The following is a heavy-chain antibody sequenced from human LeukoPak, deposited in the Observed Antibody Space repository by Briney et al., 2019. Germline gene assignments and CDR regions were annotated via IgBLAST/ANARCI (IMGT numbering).Heavy chain of an antibody. J-gene: IGHJ4*02. CDR2: ISAYNGNT. D-gene: IGHD2-15*01. CDR3: ARARLGYCSGGSCYHFDY. CDR1: GYTFTSYG. Sequence: GASVKVSCKASGYTFTSYGISWVRQAPGQGLEWMGWISAYNGNTNYAQKFQGRVTITADKSTSTAYMELSSLRSEDTAVYYCARARLGYCSGGSCYHFDYWGQGTLVTVSS. V-gene: IGHV1-18*01.